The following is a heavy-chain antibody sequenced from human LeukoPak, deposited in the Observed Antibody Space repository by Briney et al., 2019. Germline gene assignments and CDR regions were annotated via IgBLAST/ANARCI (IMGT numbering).Heavy chain of an antibody. J-gene: IGHJ5*02. D-gene: IGHD2-8*01. CDR3: ARVPFVVMGDTGNWFDP. CDR2: INPSGGST. CDR1: GYTFTSYY. Sequence: ASVKVSCKASGYTFTSYYMHWVRQAPGQGLEWMGIINPSGGSTSYAQKFQGRVTMTRDTSTSTVYMELSSLRSEDTAVYYCARVPFVVMGDTGNWFDPWGQGTLVTVSS. V-gene: IGHV1-46*01.